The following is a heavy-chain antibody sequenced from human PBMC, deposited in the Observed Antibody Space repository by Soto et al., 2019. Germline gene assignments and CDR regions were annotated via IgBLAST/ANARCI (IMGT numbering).Heavy chain of an antibody. CDR3: VKGGEDITSPYGMDV. V-gene: IGHV3-21*06. D-gene: IGHD2-2*01. Sequence: GGSLRLSCVASGFSFRTHTLVWVCQAPGKGLEWVSYISTGGTYLEYAHSVKGRFTISRDDAADSVFLRMNSLKGDDTAVYYCVKGGEDITSPYGMDVWGQGTTVTVSS. J-gene: IGHJ6*02. CDR2: ISTGGTYL. CDR1: GFSFRTHT.